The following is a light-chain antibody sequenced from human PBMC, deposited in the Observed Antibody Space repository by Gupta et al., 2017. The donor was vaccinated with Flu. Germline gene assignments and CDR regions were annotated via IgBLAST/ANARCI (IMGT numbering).Light chain of an antibody. CDR2: DAS. CDR3: QQDDNLPLT. V-gene: IGKV1-33*01. CDR1: QGIIKY. Sequence: DIQMTQSPSSLSASVGDSVTITCQASQGIIKYLNWYQQTPGKAPKILIYDASNLETGVPSRFSGSGSGTXFTFTIXSLQPEDFATYYCQQDDNLPLTFGXGTKVEIK. J-gene: IGKJ4*01.